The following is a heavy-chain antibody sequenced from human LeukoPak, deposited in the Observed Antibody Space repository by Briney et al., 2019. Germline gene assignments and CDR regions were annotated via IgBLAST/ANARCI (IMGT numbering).Heavy chain of an antibody. V-gene: IGHV3-21*01. CDR3: ASKVGYQLLGGY. CDR1: GFTFSGYS. D-gene: IGHD2-2*01. Sequence: GGSLRLSCAASGFTFSGYSMNWVRQAPGKGLEWVSSISSSSSYIYYADSVKGRFTISRDNAKNSLYLQMNSLRAEDTAVYYCASKVGYQLLGGYWGQGTLVTVSS. J-gene: IGHJ4*02. CDR2: ISSSSSYI.